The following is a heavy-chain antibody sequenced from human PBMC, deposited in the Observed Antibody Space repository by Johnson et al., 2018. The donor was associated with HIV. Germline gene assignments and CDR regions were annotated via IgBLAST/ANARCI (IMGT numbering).Heavy chain of an antibody. J-gene: IGHJ3*02. Sequence: VQLVESWGGLVQPGGSLRLSCAASGFTFSNAWMTWVRQTPGEGLEWVGRIKTKPDGGTTDYAAPLQGRFTISRDDSKSTLYLQMNSLKTEDTAVYYCSTLYYNFWSGYYRGAFDIWGQGTMITVSS. D-gene: IGHD3-3*01. CDR1: GFTFSNAW. V-gene: IGHV3-15*01. CDR3: STLYYNFWSGYYRGAFDI. CDR2: IKTKPDGGTT.